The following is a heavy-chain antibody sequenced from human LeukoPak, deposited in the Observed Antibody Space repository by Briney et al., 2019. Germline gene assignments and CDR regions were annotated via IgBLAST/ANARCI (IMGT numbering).Heavy chain of an antibody. CDR3: ARGMRTGTFFI. V-gene: IGHV1-46*01. CDR1: GYTFTSYY. Sequence: ASEKVSCKASGYTFTSYYMHWVRQAPGQGLEWMGIINPSGGSTSYAQKFQGRVTMTRDTSTSTVYMEVSSLRSEDTAVYYCARGMRTGTFFIWGQGTLVTVSS. CDR2: INPSGGST. D-gene: IGHD1-7*01. J-gene: IGHJ4*02.